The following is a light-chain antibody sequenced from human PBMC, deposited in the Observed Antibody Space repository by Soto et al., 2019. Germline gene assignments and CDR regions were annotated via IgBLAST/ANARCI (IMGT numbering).Light chain of an antibody. V-gene: IGKV1-5*01. J-gene: IGKJ1*01. CDR2: DAS. CDR1: QGISGW. Sequence: DIRMTQSPSTLSASVGDRVTITCRAGQGISGWLAWYQQKPGKAPKLLIYDASSLESGVPSRFSGSGSGTEFTLTISSLRPDDFATYYCQQYNSYWTFGQGTKVDIK. CDR3: QQYNSYWT.